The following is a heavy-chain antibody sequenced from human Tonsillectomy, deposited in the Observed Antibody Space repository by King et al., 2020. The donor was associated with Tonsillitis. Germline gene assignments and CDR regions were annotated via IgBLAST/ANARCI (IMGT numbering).Heavy chain of an antibody. CDR2: IIPILGTA. J-gene: IGHJ4*02. D-gene: IGHD3-22*01. Sequence: QLVQSGAEVKKPGSSVKVSCKASGGTFSSYAINWVRQAPGQGLEWMGGIIPILGTANYAQKFQGRVTITADESASTAYMELSSLRSEDTAVYYCARAPDYYDSSGYALDWGQGTLVTVSS. CDR1: GGTFSSYA. V-gene: IGHV1-69*11. CDR3: ARAPDYYDSSGYALD.